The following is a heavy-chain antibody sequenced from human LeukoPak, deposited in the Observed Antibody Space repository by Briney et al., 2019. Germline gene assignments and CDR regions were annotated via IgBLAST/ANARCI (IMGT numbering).Heavy chain of an antibody. Sequence: SGTLSPTCAVYGGSFSGYYWSWSRRPPGKGGGGSGEINHSGSTNYNPSLKSRVTISVDTSKNQFSLTLSSVTAADTAVYYCARVGRRYCSSTSCYTGYWGQGTLVTVSS. CDR3: ARVGRRYCSSTSCYTGY. CDR2: INHSGST. J-gene: IGHJ4*02. D-gene: IGHD2-2*02. CDR1: GGSFSGYY. V-gene: IGHV4-34*01.